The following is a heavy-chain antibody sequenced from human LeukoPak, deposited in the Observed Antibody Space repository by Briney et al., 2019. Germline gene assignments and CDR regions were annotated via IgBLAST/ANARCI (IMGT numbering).Heavy chain of an antibody. V-gene: IGHV4-38-2*02. D-gene: IGHD2-21*02. CDR1: GYSISSGYL. CDR3: ARGSGDWTYYFDY. CDR2: TYHGGTT. Sequence: SETLSLTCTVSGYSISSGYLWGWIRQPPGKGLEWIGSTYHGGTTYSNPSLKSRVIISEDTSKNQFSLKLSPVTAADTAVYYCARGSGDWTYYFDYWGQGTLVTVSS. J-gene: IGHJ4*02.